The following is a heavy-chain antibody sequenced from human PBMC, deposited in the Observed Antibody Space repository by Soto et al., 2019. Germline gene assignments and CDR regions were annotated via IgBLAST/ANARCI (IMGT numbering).Heavy chain of an antibody. J-gene: IGHJ5*02. V-gene: IGHV1-18*01. CDR2: ISAYNGNT. CDR3: ARDPTRIVVVTPRSWFDP. D-gene: IGHD3-22*01. CDR1: GYTFTSYG. Sequence: QVQLVQSGAEVKKPGASVKVSCKASGYTFTSYGISWVRQAPGQGLEWMGWISAYNGNTNYAQKLQGRVTMTTDTPTSKAYMELRSLRSDDTAVYYCARDPTRIVVVTPRSWFDPWGQGTLVTVSS.